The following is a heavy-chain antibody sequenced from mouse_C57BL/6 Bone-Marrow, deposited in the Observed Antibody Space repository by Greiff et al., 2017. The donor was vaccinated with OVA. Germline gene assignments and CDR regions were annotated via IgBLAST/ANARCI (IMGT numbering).Heavy chain of an antibody. CDR3: ANYYSNSDWYFDV. V-gene: IGHV1-26*01. Sequence: VQLQQSGPELVKPGASVKISCKASGYTFTDYYMNWVKQSHGKSLEWIGDINPNNGGTSYNQKFKGKATLTVDKSSSTAYMELRSLTSEDSAVYYCANYYSNSDWYFDVWGTGTTVTVSS. D-gene: IGHD2-5*01. CDR1: GYTFTDYY. CDR2: INPNNGGT. J-gene: IGHJ1*03.